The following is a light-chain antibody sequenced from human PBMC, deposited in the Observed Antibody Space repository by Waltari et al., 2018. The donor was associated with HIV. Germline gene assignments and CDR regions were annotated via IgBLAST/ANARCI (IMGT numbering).Light chain of an antibody. CDR2: EGS. V-gene: IGLV2-23*03. CDR1: NSDVGSYNL. CDR3: CSYAGSNTFV. Sequence: QSALTQPASVSGSPGQSITISCTGTNSDVGSYNLVPWYQQHPGKAPKLMIYEGSKRPSGVSNRFSGSESGNTASLTISGLQAEDEADYYCCSYAGSNTFVFGTGTKVTVL. J-gene: IGLJ1*01.